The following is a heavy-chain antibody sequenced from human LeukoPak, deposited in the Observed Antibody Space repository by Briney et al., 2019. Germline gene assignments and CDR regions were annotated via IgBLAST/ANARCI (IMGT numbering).Heavy chain of an antibody. J-gene: IGHJ4*02. V-gene: IGHV3-30*02. Sequence: PGGSLRLSCAASGFTFSSYGMHWVRQAPGKGLEWVAFIRYDGSNKYYADSVKGRFTISRDNSKNTLYLQMNSLRAEDTAVYYCAKDPTDYGDYVGSGDWGQGTLVTVSS. CDR3: AKDPTDYGDYVGSGD. CDR1: GFTFSSYG. CDR2: IRYDGSNK. D-gene: IGHD4-17*01.